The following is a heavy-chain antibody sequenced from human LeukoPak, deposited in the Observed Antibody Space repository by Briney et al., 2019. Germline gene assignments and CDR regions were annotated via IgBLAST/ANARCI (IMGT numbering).Heavy chain of an antibody. D-gene: IGHD1-20*01. CDR3: ARDRYNWDDGHPVSFDY. V-gene: IGHV6-1*01. CDR1: GDSVSSNSAA. J-gene: IGHJ4*02. CDR2: TYYRSKWYN. Sequence: SQTLSLTCAISGDSVSSNSAAWNWIRQSPSRGLEWLGRTYYRSKWYNNYAVSVKSRITINPDTSKNHFSLQLNSVTPEDTAVYYCARDRYNWDDGHPVSFDYWGQGTLVTVSS.